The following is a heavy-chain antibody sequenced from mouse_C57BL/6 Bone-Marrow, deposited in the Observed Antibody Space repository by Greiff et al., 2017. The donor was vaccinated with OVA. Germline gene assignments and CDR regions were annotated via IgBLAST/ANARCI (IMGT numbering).Heavy chain of an antibody. CDR1: GYTFTSYG. J-gene: IGHJ4*01. CDR3: ARRALLGAMDY. D-gene: IGHD2-1*01. V-gene: IGHV1-81*01. Sequence: VQLQQSGAELARPGASVKLSCKASGYTFTSYGISWVKQRTGQGLEWIGEISPSRVTPSYNEKFKGKATLTADKSSSTAYMELRSLTSEDSAVYFCARRALLGAMDYWGQGTSVTVSS. CDR2: ISPSRVTP.